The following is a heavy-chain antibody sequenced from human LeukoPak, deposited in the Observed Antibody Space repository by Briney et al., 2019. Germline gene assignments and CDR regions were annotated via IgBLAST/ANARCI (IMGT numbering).Heavy chain of an antibody. CDR2: INTDGSST. CDR1: GFTLSGYW. D-gene: IGHD5-18*01. CDR3: ARGDTAMVTPDY. Sequence: GGSLRLSCAASGFTLSGYWMHWVRQAPGKGLVWVSRINTDGSSTTYADSVKGRFTISRDNAKNSLYLQMNSLRAEDTAVYYCARGDTAMVTPDYWGQGTLVTVSS. V-gene: IGHV3-74*03. J-gene: IGHJ4*02.